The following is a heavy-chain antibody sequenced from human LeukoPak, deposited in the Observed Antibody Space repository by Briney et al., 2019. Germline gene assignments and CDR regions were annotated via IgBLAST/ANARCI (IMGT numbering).Heavy chain of an antibody. Sequence: SETLSLTCTVSGGSISSYYWSWIRQPPGKGLEWIGRIYISGTTNYNSSLKSRITMSLVTSKNQLSLKLSSVTAADTAVYYCARDEAGSGYIDYWGQGTLVTVSS. J-gene: IGHJ4*01. D-gene: IGHD3-22*01. CDR3: ARDEAGSGYIDY. CDR2: IYISGTT. V-gene: IGHV4-4*07. CDR1: GGSISSYY.